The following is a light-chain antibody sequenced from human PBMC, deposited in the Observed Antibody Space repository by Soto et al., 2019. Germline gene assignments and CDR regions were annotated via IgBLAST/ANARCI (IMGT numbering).Light chain of an antibody. CDR1: SSNIGSNY. Sequence: QPVLTQPPSASGTPGQRVTISCSGSSSNIGSNYVYWYQQLPGTAPKLLIYRNNQRPSGVPDRFSGSKSGTSASLATSGLRSEDEAEYYCAAWDDSLSGPVFGGGTQLTVL. V-gene: IGLV1-47*01. CDR3: AAWDDSLSGPV. CDR2: RNN. J-gene: IGLJ7*01.